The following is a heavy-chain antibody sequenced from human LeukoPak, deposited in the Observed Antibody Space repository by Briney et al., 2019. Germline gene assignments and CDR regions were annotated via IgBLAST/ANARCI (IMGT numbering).Heavy chain of an antibody. CDR2: IYYSGST. Sequence: SETLSLTCTVSGGSISTYYWSWIRQPPGKGLEWIVYIYYSGSTNYNPSLKSRVTISVDTAKNQLSLNLSSVTAADTAVYYCARDSSSSWHFDVWGRGTLVTVSS. V-gene: IGHV4-59*01. CDR3: ARDSSSSWHFDV. CDR1: GGSISTYY. J-gene: IGHJ2*01. D-gene: IGHD6-13*01.